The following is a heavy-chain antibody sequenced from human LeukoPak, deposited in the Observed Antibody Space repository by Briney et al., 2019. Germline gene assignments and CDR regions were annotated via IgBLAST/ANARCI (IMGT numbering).Heavy chain of an antibody. J-gene: IGHJ4*02. D-gene: IGHD1-26*01. CDR2: ISSSGSTI. CDR3: ARDGVGAYHYFDY. CDR1: GFTFSSYE. Sequence: GGSLRLSCAASGFTFSSYEMNWVRQAPGKGLEWVSYISSSGSTIYYADSVKGRFTISRDNAKNSLYLQMNSPRAEDTAVYYCARDGVGAYHYFDYWGQGTLVTVSS. V-gene: IGHV3-48*03.